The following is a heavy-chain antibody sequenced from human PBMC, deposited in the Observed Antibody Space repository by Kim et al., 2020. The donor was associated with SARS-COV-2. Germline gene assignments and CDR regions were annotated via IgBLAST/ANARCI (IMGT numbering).Heavy chain of an antibody. V-gene: IGHV3-48*03. CDR3: ARSDGSYDAFDI. D-gene: IGHD1-26*01. Sequence: YYADSVKGRFTISRDNAKNSLYLQMNSLRAEDTAVYYCARSDGSYDAFDIWGQGTMVTVSS. J-gene: IGHJ3*02.